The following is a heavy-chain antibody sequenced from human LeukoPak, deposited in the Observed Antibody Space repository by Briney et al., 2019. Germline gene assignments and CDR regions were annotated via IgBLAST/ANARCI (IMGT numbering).Heavy chain of an antibody. CDR3: ARESKNFWGGYHFYYYMDV. J-gene: IGHJ6*03. Sequence: GGSLRLSCAASGFTFSSYEMNWVRQAPGKGLEWVSYISSSGSTIYYADSVKGRITISRDNAKNSLYLQMKAPRAEDTAVYYCARESKNFWGGYHFYYYMDVWGKGTTVTVSS. CDR1: GFTFSSYE. CDR2: ISSSGSTI. V-gene: IGHV3-48*03. D-gene: IGHD3-3*01.